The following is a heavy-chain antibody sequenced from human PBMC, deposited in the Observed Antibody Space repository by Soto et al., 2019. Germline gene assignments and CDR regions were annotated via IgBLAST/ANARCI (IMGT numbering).Heavy chain of an antibody. J-gene: IGHJ6*03. V-gene: IGHV3-33*01. Sequence: GGSLRLSCAASGFTFSSYGMHWVRQAPGKGLEWVAVIWYDGSNKYYADSVKGRFTISRDNSKNTLYLQMNSLRAEDTAVYYCARAGYSYGYDETYYYYYYMDVWGKGTTVTVS. CDR3: ARAGYSYGYDETYYYYYYMDV. CDR1: GFTFSSYG. CDR2: IWYDGSNK. D-gene: IGHD5-18*01.